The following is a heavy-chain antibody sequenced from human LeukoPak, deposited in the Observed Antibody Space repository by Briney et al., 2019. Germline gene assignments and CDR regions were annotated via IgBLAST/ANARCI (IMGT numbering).Heavy chain of an antibody. D-gene: IGHD5-12*01. V-gene: IGHV3-30*04. CDR1: GFTFSSYA. J-gene: IGHJ4*02. CDR2: ISYDGNNK. Sequence: GGSLRLSCAASGFTFSSYAMHWVRQAPGKGLEWVAIISYDGNNKNYADSVKGRFTISRDNSKNTLYLLMNSLRAEDTAVYYCASDSGYDHHGLFDYWGQGTLVTVSS. CDR3: ASDSGYDHHGLFDY.